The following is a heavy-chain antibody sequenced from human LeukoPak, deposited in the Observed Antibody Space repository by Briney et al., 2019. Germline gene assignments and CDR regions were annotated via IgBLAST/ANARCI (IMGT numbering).Heavy chain of an antibody. CDR1: GFTVSSNY. V-gene: IGHV3-53*01. Sequence: PGGSLRLSCAASGFTVSSNYMSWVRQAPGKGLEWVSVIYSGGSTYYADSVKGRFTISRDNSKNTLYLQMNSLRAEDTAVYYCARGANYYGSGSYYVPHDYWGQGTLVTVS. CDR3: ARGANYYGSGSYYVPHDY. CDR2: IYSGGST. J-gene: IGHJ4*02. D-gene: IGHD3-10*01.